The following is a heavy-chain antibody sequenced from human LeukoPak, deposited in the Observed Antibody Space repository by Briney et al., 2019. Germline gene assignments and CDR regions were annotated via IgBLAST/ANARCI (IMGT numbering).Heavy chain of an antibody. CDR1: GGYTSTYY. CDR3: ARDRGYYDTSGYYGDASDI. D-gene: IGHD3-22*01. J-gene: IGHJ3*02. V-gene: IGHV4-4*07. CDR2: ASGST. Sequence: SETLSLTCTVSGGYTSTYYWSWIRQPAGKGLEWIGHASGSTNYNPSLKSRVTMSVDTSKNQFSLNLTSVTAADTAVYYCARDRGYYDTSGYYGDASDIWGQGTKVTVSS.